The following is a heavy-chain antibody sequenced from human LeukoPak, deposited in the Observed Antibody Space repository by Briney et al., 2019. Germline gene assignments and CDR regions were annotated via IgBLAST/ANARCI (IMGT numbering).Heavy chain of an antibody. CDR1: GGSISSYY. J-gene: IGHJ3*02. D-gene: IGHD3-22*01. Sequence: PSEILSLTCTVSGGSISSYYWSWIRQPPGKGLEWIGYIYYSGSTNYNPSLKSRVTISVDTSKNQFSLKLSSVTAADTAVYYCARPAYYYDSSGYGRPDAFDIWGQGTMVTVSS. CDR3: ARPAYYYDSSGYGRPDAFDI. V-gene: IGHV4-59*08. CDR2: IYYSGST.